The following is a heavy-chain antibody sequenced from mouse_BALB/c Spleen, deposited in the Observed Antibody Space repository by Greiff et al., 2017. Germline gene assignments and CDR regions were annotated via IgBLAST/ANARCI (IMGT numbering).Heavy chain of an antibody. V-gene: IGHV2-9-2*01. CDR2: IWTGGGT. CDR1: GFSLTSYD. Sequence: QVQLKESGPGLVAPSQSLSITCTVSGFSLTSYDISWIRQPPGKGLEWLGVIWTGGGTNYNSAFMSRLSISKDNSTSQVFLKMNSLQTDDTAIYYCVRCMDYWGQGTPVTVSA. CDR3: VRCMDY. J-gene: IGHJ4*01.